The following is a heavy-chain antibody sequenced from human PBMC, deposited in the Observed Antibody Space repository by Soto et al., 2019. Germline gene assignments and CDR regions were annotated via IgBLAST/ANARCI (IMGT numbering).Heavy chain of an antibody. CDR1: GGSLSSGGYY. V-gene: IGHV4-31*03. CDR2: IYYSGST. Sequence: QVQLQESGPGLVKPSQTLSLSCTVSGGSLSSGGYYWSWIRQHPGKGLEWNGFIYYSGSTYYNPSLKSRVTSSVDTSQNQFSLKLSSVTAADTAVYYCARDTQRGYSGYFDSWGQGTLVTVSS. CDR3: ARDTQRGYSGYFDS. J-gene: IGHJ4*02. D-gene: IGHD5-12*01.